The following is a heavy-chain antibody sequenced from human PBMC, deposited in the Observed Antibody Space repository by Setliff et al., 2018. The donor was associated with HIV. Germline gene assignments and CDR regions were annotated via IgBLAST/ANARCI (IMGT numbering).Heavy chain of an antibody. CDR3: AREDFYDSSGYRPLGYFDY. J-gene: IGHJ4*02. Sequence: SETLSLTCTVSGGSISSDGFYWSWIRQHPGEGLEWIGYISYSGSTYYNPSLKTRVTISVDTSKNQFSLKLSSVTAADTAVYYCAREDFYDSSGYRPLGYFDYWGQGTLVTVSS. V-gene: IGHV4-31*03. D-gene: IGHD3-22*01. CDR1: GGSISSDGFY. CDR2: ISYSGST.